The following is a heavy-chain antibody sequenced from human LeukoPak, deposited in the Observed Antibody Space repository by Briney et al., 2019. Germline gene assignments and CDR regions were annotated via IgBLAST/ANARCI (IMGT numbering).Heavy chain of an antibody. Sequence: ASVKVSCKASGYTFTSYDINWVRQATGQGLEWMGWMNPNSGNTGYAQKFQGRVTMTRNTSISTAYMELSSLRSEDTAVYYCARGHIVATILYYYYYVDVWGKGTTVTVSS. V-gene: IGHV1-8*01. CDR1: GYTFTSYD. J-gene: IGHJ6*03. CDR2: MNPNSGNT. CDR3: ARGHIVATILYYYYYVDV. D-gene: IGHD5-12*01.